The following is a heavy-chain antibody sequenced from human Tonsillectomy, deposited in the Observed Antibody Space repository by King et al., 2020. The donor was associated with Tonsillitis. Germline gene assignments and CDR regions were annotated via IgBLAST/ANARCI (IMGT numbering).Heavy chain of an antibody. Sequence: VQLVESGGGVVHPGGSLRLSCAASGFTFSSYGMHWVRQAPGKGLEWVAFIRYDGSNKYYADSVKGRFTISRDNSKNTLYLQMNSLRAEDTAVYYCAKDMVSSSWTPPYNWFDPWGQGTLVTVSS. J-gene: IGHJ5*02. CDR2: IRYDGSNK. D-gene: IGHD6-13*01. CDR1: GFTFSSYG. V-gene: IGHV3-30*02. CDR3: AKDMVSSSWTPPYNWFDP.